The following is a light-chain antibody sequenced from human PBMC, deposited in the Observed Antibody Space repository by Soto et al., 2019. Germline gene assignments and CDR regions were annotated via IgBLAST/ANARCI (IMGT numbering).Light chain of an antibody. V-gene: IGKV1-8*01. Sequence: AIRMTQSPSSFSASTGDRGTITCRASQGISSYLAWYQQKPGKAPKLLIYASSNLQSGVPSRFRGSGSGTDFTLTISCLQSEDFATYYCQQYYSYPHTFGQGTKVEIK. CDR1: QGISSY. CDR3: QQYYSYPHT. J-gene: IGKJ1*01. CDR2: ASS.